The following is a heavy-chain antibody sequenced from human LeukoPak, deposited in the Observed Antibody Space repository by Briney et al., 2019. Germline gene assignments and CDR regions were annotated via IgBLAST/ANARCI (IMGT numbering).Heavy chain of an antibody. Sequence: GGSLRLSCAASGFTFSSYGKHWVRQAPGKGLEWVAVISYDGSNKYYADSVKGRFTISRDNSKNTLYLQMNSLRAEDTAVYYCARDFTDYGDYGAFDYWGQGTLVTVSS. J-gene: IGHJ4*02. V-gene: IGHV3-30*03. CDR2: ISYDGSNK. CDR1: GFTFSSYG. D-gene: IGHD4-17*01. CDR3: ARDFTDYGDYGAFDY.